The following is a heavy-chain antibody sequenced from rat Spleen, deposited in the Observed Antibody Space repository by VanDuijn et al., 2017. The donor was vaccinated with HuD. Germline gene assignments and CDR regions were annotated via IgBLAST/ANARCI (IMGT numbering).Heavy chain of an antibody. V-gene: IGHV5-29*01. CDR3: ARHGIYNNYGWFAY. Sequence: EVQLVESDGGLVQPGRSLKLSCAASGFTFSDYYMAWVRQAPTKGLEWVATIRYDGSSTYYRDSVKGRFTISRDNAKSTLYLQMDSLRSEDTASYYCARHGIYNNYGWFAYWGQGTLVTVSS. CDR1: GFTFSDYY. J-gene: IGHJ3*01. CDR2: IRYDGSST. D-gene: IGHD1-10*01.